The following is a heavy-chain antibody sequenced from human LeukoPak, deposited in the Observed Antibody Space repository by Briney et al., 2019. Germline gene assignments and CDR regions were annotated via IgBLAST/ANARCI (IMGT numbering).Heavy chain of an antibody. Sequence: ASVKVSCKASGYTFTDYYMHCVRQAPGQGLEWMGWINPDTGGTNYAQNFQGRVTMTRDASISTAYMELSRLTSDDTAVYYCATTHSGTYYAHFDYWGQGTLVTVSS. J-gene: IGHJ4*02. CDR2: INPDTGGT. CDR3: ATTHSGTYYAHFDY. V-gene: IGHV1-2*02. D-gene: IGHD1-26*01. CDR1: GYTFTDYY.